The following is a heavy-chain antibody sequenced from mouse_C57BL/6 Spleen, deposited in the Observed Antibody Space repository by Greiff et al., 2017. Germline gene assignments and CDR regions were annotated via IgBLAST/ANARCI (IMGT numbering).Heavy chain of an antibody. CDR2: INLSTGGT. CDR3: ARGDSNSAWCAC. V-gene: IGHV1-42*01. J-gene: IGHJ3*01. CDR1: GYSFTGFY. D-gene: IGHD2-5*01. Sequence: VQLQQSGPELVKPGASVKISCKASGYSFTGFYMNWVKQSPEKSLEWVGEINLSTGGTTYNQKFKAKATLTVDKSSSTAYMQLESLTSEDSAVYYCARGDSNSAWCACWGQGTLVTVSA.